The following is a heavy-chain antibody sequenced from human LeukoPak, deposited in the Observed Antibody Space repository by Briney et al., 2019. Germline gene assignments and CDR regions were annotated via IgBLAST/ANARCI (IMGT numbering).Heavy chain of an antibody. CDR2: ISSGSSTI. CDR1: GFTFSTYN. Sequence: GGSLRLSCAAPGFTFSTYNMNWLRQAPGKGLEWVSYISSGSSTIFYADSVKGRFATSRDNAKTSLYLQMNSLRAEDTAVYYCARATPSGSYWFDYWGQGTLVTVSS. J-gene: IGHJ4*02. D-gene: IGHD3-10*01. V-gene: IGHV3-48*01. CDR3: ARATPSGSYWFDY.